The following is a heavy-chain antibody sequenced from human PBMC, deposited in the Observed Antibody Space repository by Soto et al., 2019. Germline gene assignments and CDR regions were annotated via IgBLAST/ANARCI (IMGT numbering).Heavy chain of an antibody. D-gene: IGHD3-3*02. V-gene: IGHV3-48*02. CDR2: ITGSSSSI. CDR3: ARIRYYGMDV. CDR1: GFTFSSYS. J-gene: IGHJ6*02. Sequence: PGGSLRLSCAASGFTFSSYSMSWVRQAPGKGLEWVSYITGSSSSIYYADSVKGRFTISRDNAKNSLYLQMNSLRDEDTAVYYCARIRYYGMDVWGQGTTVTVSS.